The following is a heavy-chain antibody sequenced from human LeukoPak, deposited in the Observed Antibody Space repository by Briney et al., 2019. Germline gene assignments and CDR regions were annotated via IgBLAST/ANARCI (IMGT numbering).Heavy chain of an antibody. CDR2: VVGNGGTT. V-gene: IGHV3-64*01. CDR1: GFTFDDYA. J-gene: IGHJ4*02. D-gene: IGHD1-26*01. CDR3: ARERAYYYFDY. Sequence: GGSLRLSCAASGFTFDDYAMHWVRQAPGKGLEYVSAVVGNGGTTYYANSVKGRFTISRDNSKNTVYLQMGSLRAEDTAMYYCARERAYYYFDYWGQGALVTVSS.